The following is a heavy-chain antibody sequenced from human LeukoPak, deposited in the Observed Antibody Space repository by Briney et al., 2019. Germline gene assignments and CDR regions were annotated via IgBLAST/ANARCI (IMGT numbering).Heavy chain of an antibody. D-gene: IGHD3-10*01. CDR1: RYTLTSYG. V-gene: IGHV1-18*01. Sequence: AAVTVSCKASRYTLTSYGISWVRQAAGQGGAWMGWISAYNGNTNYAQKLQGRVTMTTDTSTGTAYMELRSLRSDDTAVYYCARMALLLFGEPRSWFYPWGEGSRVTVAS. J-gene: IGHJ5*02. CDR2: ISAYNGNT. CDR3: ARMALLLFGEPRSWFYP.